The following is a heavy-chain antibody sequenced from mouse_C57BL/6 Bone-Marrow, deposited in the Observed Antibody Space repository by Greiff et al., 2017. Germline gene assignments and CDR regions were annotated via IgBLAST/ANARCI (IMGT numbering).Heavy chain of an antibody. Sequence: VQLQQSGAELVRPGASVKLSCTASGFNIKDDYMHWVKQRPEQGLEWIGWIDPENGDTEYASKFQGKANITADTSSNTAYLQLSSLTSEDTAVYYCTIYYDGSWFAYWGQGTLVTVSA. CDR3: TIYYDGSWFAY. D-gene: IGHD1-1*01. CDR2: IDPENGDT. J-gene: IGHJ3*01. CDR1: GFNIKDDY. V-gene: IGHV14-4*01.